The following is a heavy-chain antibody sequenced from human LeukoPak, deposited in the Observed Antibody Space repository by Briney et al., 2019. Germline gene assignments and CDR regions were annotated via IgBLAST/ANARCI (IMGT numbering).Heavy chain of an antibody. CDR2: INPNSGGT. CDR1: GYTFTGYY. Sequence: GASVKVSCKASGYTFTGYYMHWVRQAPGQGLEWMGWINPNSGGTNYAQKFQGRVTMTRDTSISTAYMELSRLGSDDTAVYYCARGSGYSSGRGGGLEDYWGQGTLVTVSS. CDR3: ARGSGYSSGRGGGLEDY. D-gene: IGHD6-19*01. J-gene: IGHJ4*02. V-gene: IGHV1-2*02.